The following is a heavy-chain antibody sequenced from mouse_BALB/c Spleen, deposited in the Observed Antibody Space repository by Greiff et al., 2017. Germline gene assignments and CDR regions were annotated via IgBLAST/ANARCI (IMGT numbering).Heavy chain of an antibody. V-gene: IGHV5-6-5*01. J-gene: IGHJ2*01. Sequence: EVQVVESGGGLVKPGGSLKLSCAASGFTFSSYAMSWVRQTPEKRLEWVASISSGGSTYYPDSVKGRFTISRDNARNILYLQMSSLRSEDTAMYYCARGKLTGPYFDYWGQGTTLTVSS. CDR2: ISSGGST. D-gene: IGHD4-1*01. CDR1: GFTFSSYA. CDR3: ARGKLTGPYFDY.